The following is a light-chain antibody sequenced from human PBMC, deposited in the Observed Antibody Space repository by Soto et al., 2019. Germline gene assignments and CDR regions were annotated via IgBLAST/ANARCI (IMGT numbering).Light chain of an antibody. V-gene: IGKV3-20*01. CDR3: REYCSSPLS. CDR2: RAS. Sequence: EIVLTQSPGTLSLSPGERATLSCRASQSVSSNYLAWYQQKPGQAPKVLIYRASIRATGIPDRFTGSGSGTDSTLTISSLEPEAFPLYYCREYCSSPLSFGGGTKVEI. J-gene: IGKJ4*01. CDR1: QSVSSNY.